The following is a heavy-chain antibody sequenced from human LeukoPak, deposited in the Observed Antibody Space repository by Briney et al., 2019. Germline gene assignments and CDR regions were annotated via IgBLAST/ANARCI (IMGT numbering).Heavy chain of an antibody. CDR3: ASTRSIAAVIFDY. CDR1: GYSFTSYW. CDR2: IYPGDSDT. V-gene: IGHV5-51*01. D-gene: IGHD6-13*01. Sequence: GESLKISCKGSGYSFTSYWIGWVRQMPGKGLEWMGIIYPGDSDTRYSPSFQGQVTISADKSISTAYLQWSSLKASDTAMYYCASTRSIAAVIFDYWGQGTLVTVSS. J-gene: IGHJ4*02.